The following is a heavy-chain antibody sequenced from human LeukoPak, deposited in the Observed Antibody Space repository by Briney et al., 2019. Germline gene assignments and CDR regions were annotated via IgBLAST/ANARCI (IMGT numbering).Heavy chain of an antibody. CDR2: ISYDGSNK. Sequence: GGSLRLSCAASGFTFSSYAMHWVRQAPGMGLEWVAVISYDGSNKYYADSVKGRFTISRDNSKNTLYLQMNSLRAEDTAVYYCARDPDREYVPAARTLYGMDVWGQGTTVTVSS. J-gene: IGHJ6*02. V-gene: IGHV3-30-3*01. CDR1: GFTFSSYA. CDR3: ARDPDREYVPAARTLYGMDV. D-gene: IGHD2-2*01.